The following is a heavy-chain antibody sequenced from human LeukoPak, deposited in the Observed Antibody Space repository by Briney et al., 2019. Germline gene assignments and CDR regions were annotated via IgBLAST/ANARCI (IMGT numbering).Heavy chain of an antibody. D-gene: IGHD7-27*01. CDR1: GYTFTGYY. CDR3: ARDRTGMPFDY. CDR2: INPDSGAT. J-gene: IGHJ4*02. Sequence: GASVKVSCKASGYTFTGYYMHWVRQAPGQGLEWMGWINPDSGATNYAQKFQGRVTMTRDTSISTACMELSRLRSDDTAVYYCARDRTGMPFDYWGQGTLVTVTS. V-gene: IGHV1-2*02.